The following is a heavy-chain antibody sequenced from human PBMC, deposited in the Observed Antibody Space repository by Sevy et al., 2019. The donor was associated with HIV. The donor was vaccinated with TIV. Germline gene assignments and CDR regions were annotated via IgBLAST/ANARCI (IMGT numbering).Heavy chain of an antibody. CDR1: GGSISSSNW. CDR3: ARGVIVLVPTAVSYFDS. J-gene: IGHJ4*02. Sequence: QSQTLSLTCAVSGGSISSSNWWSWVRQPPGKGLEWIGEIFHSGSTNYSPSLKSRATISIDKSKNQFSLKLTSLTAADTAVYYCARGVIVLVPTAVSYFDSWGQGTLVTVSS. CDR2: IFHSGST. D-gene: IGHD2-2*01. V-gene: IGHV4-4*02.